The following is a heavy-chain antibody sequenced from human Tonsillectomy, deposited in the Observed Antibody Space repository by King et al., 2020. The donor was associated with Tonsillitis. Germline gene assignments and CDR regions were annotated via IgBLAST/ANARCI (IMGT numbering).Heavy chain of an antibody. J-gene: IGHJ3*01. V-gene: IGHV3-74*01. Sequence: VQLVESGGGLVQPGGSLRLSCGTSGFIFSNYWMHWVRQAPGKGLVWVSRINTDGSDTTYAASMNGRFTISRDNPKNTLYLQMNSLRAEDTAVYYCAKIVERRMLTGSPDAFDFWGRGTLVTVSS. D-gene: IGHD3-9*01. CDR3: AKIVERRMLTGSPDAFDF. CDR2: INTDGSDT. CDR1: GFIFSNYW.